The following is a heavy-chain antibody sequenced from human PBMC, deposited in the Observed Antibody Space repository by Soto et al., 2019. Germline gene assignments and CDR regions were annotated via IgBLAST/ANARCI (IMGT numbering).Heavy chain of an antibody. J-gene: IGHJ3*02. D-gene: IGHD3-22*01. CDR1: GFPFSSYG. Sequence: GGSLRLSCAASGFPFSSYGMHWVRQAPGKGLEWVAVIWYDGSNKYYADSVKGRFTISRDNSKNTLYLQMNSLRAEDTAVYYCARDSDDSSGYYETRAFDIWGQGTMVTVSS. CDR3: ARDSDDSSGYYETRAFDI. CDR2: IWYDGSNK. V-gene: IGHV3-33*01.